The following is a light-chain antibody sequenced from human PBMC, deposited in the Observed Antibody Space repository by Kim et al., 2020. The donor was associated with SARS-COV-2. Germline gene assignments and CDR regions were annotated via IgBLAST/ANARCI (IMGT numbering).Light chain of an antibody. Sequence: DIQMTQSPSSLSASVGDRVTITCRESQGISNYLAWYQQKPGKVPKLLIYAASTLQSGVPSRFSGSGSGTDFTLTISSLQPEDVATYYCQKYNSAPWTLGQGTKVDIK. CDR2: AAS. V-gene: IGKV1-27*01. J-gene: IGKJ1*01. CDR1: QGISNY. CDR3: QKYNSAPWT.